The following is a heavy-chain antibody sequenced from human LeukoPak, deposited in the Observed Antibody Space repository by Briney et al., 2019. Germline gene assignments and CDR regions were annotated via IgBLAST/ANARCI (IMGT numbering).Heavy chain of an antibody. CDR3: ASYLYWWSDLGY. J-gene: IGHJ4*02. Sequence: PGGSLRLSCGASGFTISGYWMSWLRQAPGKGLEWVANMNQDGSEKYYVDSVKGRFTISRDNAKNSLYLQMSSLRAEDTAVYYCASYLYWWSDLGYWGQGTLVTVSS. D-gene: IGHD2-8*02. V-gene: IGHV3-7*01. CDR2: MNQDGSEK. CDR1: GFTISGYW.